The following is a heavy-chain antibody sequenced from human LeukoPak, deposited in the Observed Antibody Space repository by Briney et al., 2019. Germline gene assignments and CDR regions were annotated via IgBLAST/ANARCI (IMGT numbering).Heavy chain of an antibody. J-gene: IGHJ4*02. D-gene: IGHD4-17*01. Sequence: RGSRTPACAASGFTLSSYWMHWVSQAPGKGLVWVSRINSDGSSTSYADSVKGRFTISRDNAKNTLFLQMNSLRAEDTAVYYCARSRTVSTTVCVSWGQGTMVTVSS. CDR2: INSDGSST. V-gene: IGHV3-74*01. CDR3: ARSRTVSTTVCVS. CDR1: GFTLSSYW.